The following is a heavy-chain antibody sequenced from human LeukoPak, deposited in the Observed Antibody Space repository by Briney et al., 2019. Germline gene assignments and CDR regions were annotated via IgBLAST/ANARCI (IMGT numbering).Heavy chain of an antibody. CDR1: GFTFSSYA. D-gene: IGHD3-10*01. Sequence: GGSLRLSCAASGFTFSSYAMSLVRQAPGKGLEWVSAISGSGVTTYYADSVKGRFTISRDNSKNTLYLQMNSLRAEDTALYYCAKDRDYYLVGFFDYWGQGTLVTVSS. V-gene: IGHV3-23*01. CDR2: ISGSGVTT. J-gene: IGHJ4*02. CDR3: AKDRDYYLVGFFDY.